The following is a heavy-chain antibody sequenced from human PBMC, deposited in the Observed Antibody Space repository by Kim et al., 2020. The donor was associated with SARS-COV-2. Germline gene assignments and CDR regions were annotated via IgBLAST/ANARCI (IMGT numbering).Heavy chain of an antibody. J-gene: IGHJ4*02. CDR2: INHSGST. CDR3: ARGPYYYDSSGYYADY. V-gene: IGHV4-34*01. Sequence: SETLSLTRAVYGGSFSGYYWSWIRQPPGKGLEWIGEINHSGSTNYNPSLKSRVTISVDTSKNQFSLKLSSVTAADTAVYYCARGPYYYDSSGYYADYWGQGTLVTVSS. D-gene: IGHD3-22*01. CDR1: GGSFSGYY.